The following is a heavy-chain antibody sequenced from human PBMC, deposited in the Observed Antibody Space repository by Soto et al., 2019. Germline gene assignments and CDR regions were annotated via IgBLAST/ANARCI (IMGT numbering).Heavy chain of an antibody. Sequence: GSLRLSCAASGFTFSSYGMHWVRQAPGKGLEWVAVISYDGSNKYYADSVKGRFIISRDNSKNTLYLQMNSLRAEDTAVYYCAKDLLFRSSSWTFDYWGQGTLVTV. CDR1: GFTFSSYG. D-gene: IGHD6-13*01. V-gene: IGHV3-30*18. CDR2: ISYDGSNK. J-gene: IGHJ4*02. CDR3: AKDLLFRSSSWTFDY.